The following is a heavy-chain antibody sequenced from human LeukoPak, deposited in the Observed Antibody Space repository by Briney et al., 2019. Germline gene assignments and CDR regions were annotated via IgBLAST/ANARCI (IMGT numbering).Heavy chain of an antibody. Sequence: QAGGSLRLSCAASGFTFDDYAMHWVRQAPGKGLEWVSGISWNSGSIGYADSVKGRFTISRDNAKNSLYLQMNSLRAEDTALYYCAKDTGYSSSWPHFDYWGQGTLVTVSS. J-gene: IGHJ4*02. CDR2: ISWNSGSI. D-gene: IGHD6-13*01. V-gene: IGHV3-9*01. CDR3: AKDTGYSSSWPHFDY. CDR1: GFTFDDYA.